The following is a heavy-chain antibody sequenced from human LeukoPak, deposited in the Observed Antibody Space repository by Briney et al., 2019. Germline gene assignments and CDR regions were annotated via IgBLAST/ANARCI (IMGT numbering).Heavy chain of an antibody. CDR1: GFTFSSYN. J-gene: IGHJ4*02. CDR3: AREIQVTPVCFDY. V-gene: IGHV3-21*01. CDR2: ISSSISYI. D-gene: IGHD5/OR15-5a*01. Sequence: GGSLRLSCAASGFTFSSYNMNWVRPAPGKGLEWVSFISSSISYIYYTDSVKGPFTIPRDNARNSLYLQMNSLRAEDTAVYYCAREIQVTPVCFDYWGQGTLVTVSS.